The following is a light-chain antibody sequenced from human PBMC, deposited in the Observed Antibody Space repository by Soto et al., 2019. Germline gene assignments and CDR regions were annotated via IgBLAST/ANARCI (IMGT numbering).Light chain of an antibody. CDR1: SSNIGSNT. J-gene: IGLJ1*01. CDR3: AAWDDSLNGRSV. CDR2: SNN. Sequence: QSVLTQPPSASGTPGQRVSISCYGSSSNIGSNTVNWYQQLPGTAPKLLIYSNNQRPSGVPDRFSGSKSGTSASLAISGLQSEDEADYYCAAWDDSLNGRSVFGTGTKLTVL. V-gene: IGLV1-44*01.